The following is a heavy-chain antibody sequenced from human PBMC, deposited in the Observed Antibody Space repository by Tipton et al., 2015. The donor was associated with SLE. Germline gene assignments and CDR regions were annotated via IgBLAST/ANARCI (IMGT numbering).Heavy chain of an antibody. J-gene: IGHJ3*02. CDR1: GGSFSGYY. CDR3: ARVPYSSGWTRWAFDI. CDR2: INHSGST. Sequence: AGLVKPSETLSLTCAVYGGSFSGYYWSWIRQPPGKGLEWIGEINHSGSTNYNPSLKSRVTISVDTSKNQFSLKLSSVTAADTAVYYCARVPYSSGWTRWAFDIWGQGTMVTVSS. D-gene: IGHD6-19*01. V-gene: IGHV4-34*01.